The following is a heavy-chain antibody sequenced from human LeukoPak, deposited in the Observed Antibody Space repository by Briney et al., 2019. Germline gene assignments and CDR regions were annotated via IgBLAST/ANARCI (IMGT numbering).Heavy chain of an antibody. D-gene: IGHD3-10*01. CDR1: GGSFSGFY. Sequence: PSETLSLTCAVYGGSFSGFYWSWVRQPPGKGLEWIGEINHSGSTYYNPSFKSRVTILVDTSRNQFSLKLTSVTAADTAVYYCARGPDSGSYFASFDPWGQGTLVTVSS. J-gene: IGHJ5*02. V-gene: IGHV4-34*01. CDR2: INHSGST. CDR3: ARGPDSGSYFASFDP.